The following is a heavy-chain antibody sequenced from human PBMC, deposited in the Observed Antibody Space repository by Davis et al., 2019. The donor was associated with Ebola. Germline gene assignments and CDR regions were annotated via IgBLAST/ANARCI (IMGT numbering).Heavy chain of an antibody. V-gene: IGHV3-30*04. CDR3: AKVGDQLSFPGWLDP. CDR1: GFTFSSYA. D-gene: IGHD2-2*01. CDR2: ISYDGSNK. J-gene: IGHJ5*02. Sequence: GGSLRLSCAASGFTFSSYAMHWVRQAPGKGLEWVAVISYDGSNKYYADSVKGRFTISRVNSKNTLYLQMNSLRAEDTAVYYCAKVGDQLSFPGWLDPWGQGTLVTVSS.